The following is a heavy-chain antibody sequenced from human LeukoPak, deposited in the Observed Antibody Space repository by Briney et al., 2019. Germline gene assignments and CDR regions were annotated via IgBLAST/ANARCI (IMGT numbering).Heavy chain of an antibody. Sequence: GGSLRLSCAASGFTFSSYAMSWVRQAPGKGLEWVSAISGSGGSTYYADSVKGRFTISRDNSKNTLYLQMNSLRAEDTAIYYCAREKCASPCLEDYFDYWGQGTLVTVSS. CDR2: ISGSGGST. CDR3: AREKCASPCLEDYFDY. J-gene: IGHJ4*02. CDR1: GFTFSSYA. V-gene: IGHV3-23*01. D-gene: IGHD4/OR15-4a*01.